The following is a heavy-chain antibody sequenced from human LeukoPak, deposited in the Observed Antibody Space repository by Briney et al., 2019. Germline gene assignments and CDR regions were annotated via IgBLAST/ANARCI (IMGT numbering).Heavy chain of an antibody. J-gene: IGHJ4*02. D-gene: IGHD1-1*01. V-gene: IGHV3-23*01. CDR2: ISSSGSNT. Sequence: GGSLRLSCAASEFTYGMNWVRQAPGKGLECVSAISSSGSNTYYADSVKGRFTISRDNSKNTLYLQMNSLRAEDTAVYYRASTLNGYYFDYWGQGTLVTVSS. CDR1: EFTYG. CDR3: ASTLNGYYFDY.